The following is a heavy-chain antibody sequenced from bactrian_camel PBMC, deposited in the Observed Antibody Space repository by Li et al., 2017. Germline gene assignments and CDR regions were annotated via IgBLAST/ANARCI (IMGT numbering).Heavy chain of an antibody. CDR2: IDVDGST. V-gene: IGHV3S53*01. D-gene: IGHD7*01. Sequence: HVQLVESGGGSVQAGGSLSLSCTGFGWTYGLYSMAWFRQAPGKKREGVAGIDVDGSTNYADSVKGRFAISKDDAKRTLNLQMNSLKPEDTAMYFCAAGGDARGGWRPHLTRQFDYNYWGQGTQVTVS. J-gene: IGHJ4*01. CDR3: AAGGDARGGWRPHLTRQFDYNY. CDR1: GWTYGLYS.